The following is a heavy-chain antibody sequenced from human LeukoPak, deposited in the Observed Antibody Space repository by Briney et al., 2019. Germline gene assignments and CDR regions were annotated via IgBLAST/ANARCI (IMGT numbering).Heavy chain of an antibody. Sequence: SETLSLTCTVSGGSISSGSYYWSWIRQPAGKGLEWIGRIYTSGSTNYNPSLKSRVTISVDTSKNQFSPKLSSVTAADTAVYYCARDLIAVAGTFWFDPWGQGTLVTVSS. V-gene: IGHV4-61*02. D-gene: IGHD6-19*01. J-gene: IGHJ5*02. CDR2: IYTSGST. CDR1: GGSISSGSYY. CDR3: ARDLIAVAGTFWFDP.